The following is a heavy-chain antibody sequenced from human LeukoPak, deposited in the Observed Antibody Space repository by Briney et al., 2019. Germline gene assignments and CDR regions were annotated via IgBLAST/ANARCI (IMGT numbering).Heavy chain of an antibody. V-gene: IGHV3-30*18. Sequence: GGSLRLSCAASGFTFSSYGMHWVRQAPGKGLEWVAVISYDGSNKYYADSVKGRFTISRDNSKNTLYLQMNSLRAEDTAVYYCAKDLVSSSSWYVLDYWGQGTLVTVSS. D-gene: IGHD6-13*01. CDR1: GFTFSSYG. J-gene: IGHJ4*02. CDR3: AKDLVSSSSWYVLDY. CDR2: ISYDGSNK.